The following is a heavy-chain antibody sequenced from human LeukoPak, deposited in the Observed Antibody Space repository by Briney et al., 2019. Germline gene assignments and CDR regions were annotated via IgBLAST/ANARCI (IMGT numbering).Heavy chain of an antibody. Sequence: GSSVKVSCKASGGTFISYAISWVRQAPGQGLEWMGGIIPIFGTANYAQKFQGRVTITTDESTSTAYMELSSLRSEDTAVYYCARDGLWGYCSSTSCYGWFDPWGQGTLVTVSS. CDR1: GGTFISYA. J-gene: IGHJ5*02. CDR2: IIPIFGTA. V-gene: IGHV1-69*05. D-gene: IGHD2-2*01. CDR3: ARDGLWGYCSSTSCYGWFDP.